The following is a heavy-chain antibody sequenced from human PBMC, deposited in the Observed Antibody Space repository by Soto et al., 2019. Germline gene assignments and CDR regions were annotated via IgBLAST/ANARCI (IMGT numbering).Heavy chain of an antibody. CDR1: GFTVSSYW. CDR3: ARDKENRQYDIMIGYRLNYGMDV. D-gene: IGHD3-9*01. V-gene: IGHV3-7*01. J-gene: IGHJ6*02. CDR2: IKQDGSEK. Sequence: GAQRLCCAASGFTVSSYWMSGVRPAPGKGLAWVAHIKQDGSEKSYVDSVKGRFTISRDNAKKSLYLQMNSLRVEDTAVYYCARDKENRQYDIMIGYRLNYGMDVWGQGTTVTVSS.